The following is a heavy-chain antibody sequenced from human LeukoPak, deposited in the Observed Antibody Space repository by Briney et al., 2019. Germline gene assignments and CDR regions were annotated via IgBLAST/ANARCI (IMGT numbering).Heavy chain of an antibody. D-gene: IGHD6-19*01. Sequence: KTSETLSLTCTVSGGSISSYYWSWIRQPPGKGLEWIGYIYYSGSTNYNPSLKSRVTISVDTSKNQFSLKLSSVTAADTAVYYCARDRGQGSGTDYWGQGTLVTVSS. CDR3: ARDRGQGSGTDY. J-gene: IGHJ4*02. CDR2: IYYSGST. CDR1: GGSISSYY. V-gene: IGHV4-59*12.